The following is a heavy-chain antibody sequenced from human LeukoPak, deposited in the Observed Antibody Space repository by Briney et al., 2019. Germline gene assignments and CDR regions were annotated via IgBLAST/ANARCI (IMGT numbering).Heavy chain of an antibody. V-gene: IGHV1-2*06. D-gene: IGHD1-26*01. Sequence: ASVKVSCKASGYTFTSYDINWVRQAPGQGLEWMGRINPNSGGTKYAQKFQGRVSMTTDTSSRTVYMELSRLTSDDTAVYYCARDQNSGSRVYFYNYYMDVWGKGTTVTVSS. CDR3: ARDQNSGSRVYFYNYYMDV. J-gene: IGHJ6*03. CDR1: GYTFTSYD. CDR2: INPNSGGT.